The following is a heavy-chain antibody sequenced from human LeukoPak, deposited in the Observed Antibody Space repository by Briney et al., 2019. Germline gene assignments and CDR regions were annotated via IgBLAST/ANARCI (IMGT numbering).Heavy chain of an antibody. CDR1: GFTFSSYA. V-gene: IGHV3-23*01. CDR3: AKSTDLAAAGELTYYYGMDV. J-gene: IGHJ6*02. CDR2: ISGSGGST. D-gene: IGHD6-13*01. Sequence: PGGSLRLSCAASGFTFSSYAMSWVRQAPGKGLEWVSAISGSGGSTYYADSVKGRFTISRDNSKNTLYLQMNSLRAEDTAVYYCAKSTDLAAAGELTYYYGMDVWGQGTTVTVSS.